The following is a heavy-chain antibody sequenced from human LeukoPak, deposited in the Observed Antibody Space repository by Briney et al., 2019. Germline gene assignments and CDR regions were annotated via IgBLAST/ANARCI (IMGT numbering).Heavy chain of an antibody. CDR2: IIPIFGTA. V-gene: IGHV1-69*01. J-gene: IGHJ4*02. D-gene: IGHD3-22*01. Sequence: SVKVSCKASGGTFSSYAISWVRQAPGHGLEWMGGIIPIFGTANYAQKFQGRVTITADESTSTAYMELSSLRSEDTAVYYCARLSSSGYYEDAFDYWGQGTLVTVSS. CDR3: ARLSSSGYYEDAFDY. CDR1: GGTFSSYA.